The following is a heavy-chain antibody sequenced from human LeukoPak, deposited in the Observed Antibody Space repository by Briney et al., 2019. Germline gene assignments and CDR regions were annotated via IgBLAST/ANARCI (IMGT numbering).Heavy chain of an antibody. CDR1: GGSISNYY. CDR3: ARDRVVPAASYYYMDV. Sequence: PSETLSLTCTVSGGSISNYYWSWIRQPAGKGLEWIGRIYSSGSTNYNPSLNSRVTMSVDTSKNQFSLKLSSVTAADTAVYYCARDRVVPAASYYYMDVWGKGTTVTVSS. CDR2: IYSSGST. V-gene: IGHV4-4*07. D-gene: IGHD2-2*01. J-gene: IGHJ6*03.